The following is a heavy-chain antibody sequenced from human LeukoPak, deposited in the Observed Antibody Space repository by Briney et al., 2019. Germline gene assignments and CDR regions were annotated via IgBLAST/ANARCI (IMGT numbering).Heavy chain of an antibody. V-gene: IGHV4-34*01. CDR2: INHSGST. D-gene: IGHD3-22*01. CDR1: GGSFSGYY. CDR3: ARDYYGSSGYPHAFDI. Sequence: PSETLSLTCAVYGGSFSGYYWSWLRQPPGKGLEWIGEINHSGSTTYSPPLKSRVTISVDTSKNQFSLRLSSATAADTAVYYCARDYYGSSGYPHAFDIWGQGTLVTVSS. J-gene: IGHJ3*02.